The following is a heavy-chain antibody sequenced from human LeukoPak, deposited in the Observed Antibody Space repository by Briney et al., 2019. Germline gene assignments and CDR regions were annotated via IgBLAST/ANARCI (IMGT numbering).Heavy chain of an antibody. CDR1: GYTFTSYD. Sequence: ASVKVSCKASGYTFTSYDINWVRQATGQGLEWMGWMNPNSGNTGYAQKFQGRVTMTRNTSISTAYMELSSLRSEDTAVYYCAGGNPIVVVISLYYYYSMDVWGQGTTVTVSS. J-gene: IGHJ6*02. D-gene: IGHD3-22*01. V-gene: IGHV1-8*01. CDR2: MNPNSGNT. CDR3: AGGNPIVVVISLYYYYSMDV.